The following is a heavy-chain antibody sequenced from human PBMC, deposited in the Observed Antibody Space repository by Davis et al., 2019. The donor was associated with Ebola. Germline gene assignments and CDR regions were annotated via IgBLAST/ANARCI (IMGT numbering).Heavy chain of an antibody. V-gene: IGHV3-48*02. Sequence: GGSLRLSCAASGFTFSSYSMNWVRQAPGKGLEWVSYISSSSSTLYYADSVKGRFTISRDNAKNSLYLQMNSLRDEDTAVYYCARVGSTTGSYYYYYGMDVWGQGSTVTVSS. CDR1: GFTFSSYS. D-gene: IGHD1-14*01. CDR3: ARVGSTTGSYYYYYGMDV. J-gene: IGHJ6*02. CDR2: ISSSSSTL.